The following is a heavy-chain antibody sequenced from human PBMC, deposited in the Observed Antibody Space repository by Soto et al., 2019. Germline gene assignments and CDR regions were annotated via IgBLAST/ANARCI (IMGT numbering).Heavy chain of an antibody. CDR3: ARHVGSYWYFDL. V-gene: IGHV3-66*04. J-gene: IGHJ2*01. Sequence: EEQLVESGGELVQPGGSLRLSCTASGFAVTSSYMGWVRRAPGKGLEWVSSIYGGRDTYYADSVRGRFTSTTDNSMDTRDLQLNSRRGDDAAMYYCARHVGSYWYFDLWGRGTLVTVSS. D-gene: IGHD1-26*01. CDR1: GFAVTSSY. CDR2: IYGGRDT.